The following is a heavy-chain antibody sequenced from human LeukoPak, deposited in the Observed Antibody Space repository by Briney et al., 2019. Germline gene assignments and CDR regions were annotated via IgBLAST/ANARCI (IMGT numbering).Heavy chain of an antibody. CDR3: ARADYGESNWFDP. Sequence: SVKVSCKASGGTFSSYAISWVRQAPGQGLEWMGGIIPIFGTANYAQKFQGRVTITTDESTSTAYMELSSLRSEDTAVYHCARADYGESNWFDPWGQGTLVTVSS. J-gene: IGHJ5*02. CDR1: GGTFSSYA. V-gene: IGHV1-69*05. D-gene: IGHD4-17*01. CDR2: IIPIFGTA.